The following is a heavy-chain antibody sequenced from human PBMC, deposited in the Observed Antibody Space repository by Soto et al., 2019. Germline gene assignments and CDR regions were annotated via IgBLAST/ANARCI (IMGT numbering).Heavy chain of an antibody. CDR1: GFTFSSYA. D-gene: IGHD4-17*01. CDR3: ARDGITGGDYGLRNYFDY. CDR2: ISYDGSNK. V-gene: IGHV3-30-3*01. J-gene: IGHJ4*02. Sequence: GESLKISCAASGFTFSSYAMHWVRQAPGKGLEWVAVISYDGSNKYYADSVKGRFTISRDNSKNTLYLQMNSLRAEDTAVYYCARDGITGGDYGLRNYFDYWGQGTLVTVSS.